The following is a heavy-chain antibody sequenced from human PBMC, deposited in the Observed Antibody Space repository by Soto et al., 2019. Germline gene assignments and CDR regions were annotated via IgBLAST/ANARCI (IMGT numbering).Heavy chain of an antibody. V-gene: IGHV3-9*01. D-gene: IGHD4-4*01. J-gene: IGHJ3*01. Sequence: ESGGGLVQPGRSLRLSCAASGFTFDDYVMHWVRQAPGKGLEWVSGISWSGDNMAYADSVKGRFITSRDNVKNSLYLQMNSLRVEDTALYHCVKVSYSSLTTLGSAFDVWGQGTMVTVS. CDR2: ISWSGDNM. CDR3: VKVSYSSLTTLGSAFDV. CDR1: GFTFDDYV.